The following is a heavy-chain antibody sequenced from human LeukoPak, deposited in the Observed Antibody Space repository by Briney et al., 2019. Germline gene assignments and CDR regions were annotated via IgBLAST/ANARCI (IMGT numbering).Heavy chain of an antibody. J-gene: IGHJ4*02. CDR1: GFTFSDYY. CDR3: AGGSYPTPEIDY. CDR2: ISSSGSTI. Sequence: GGSLRLSCAASGFTFSDYYMSWIRQAPGKGLEWVSYISSSGSTIYHADSVKGRFTISRDNAKNSLYLQMNSLRAEDTAVYYCAGGSYPTPEIDYWGQGTLVTVSS. V-gene: IGHV3-11*01. D-gene: IGHD1-26*01.